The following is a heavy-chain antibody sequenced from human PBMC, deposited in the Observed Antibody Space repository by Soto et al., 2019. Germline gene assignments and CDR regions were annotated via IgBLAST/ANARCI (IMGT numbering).Heavy chain of an antibody. Sequence: ASVKVSCKASGFSFSDYFMHWVRQAPGQGLEWMGWISPWKGNTSYAQSLQGRVTMTTDTSTSTAYMELRSLTSDDTAVYYCARDLDPSGSYYTDYWGPGTLVTVSS. V-gene: IGHV1-18*04. J-gene: IGHJ4*02. CDR2: ISPWKGNT. CDR3: ARDLDPSGSYYTDY. D-gene: IGHD3-10*01. CDR1: GFSFSDYF.